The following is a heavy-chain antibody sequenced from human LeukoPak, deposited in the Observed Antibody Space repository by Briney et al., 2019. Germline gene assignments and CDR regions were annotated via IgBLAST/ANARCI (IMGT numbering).Heavy chain of an antibody. CDR1: GFTFSSYT. J-gene: IGHJ4*02. CDR2: ISGSGGST. CDR3: AKDVDDILTGYHDY. D-gene: IGHD3-9*01. V-gene: IGHV3-23*01. Sequence: PGGSLRLSCAASGFTFSSYTMSWVRQAPGKGLEWVSAISGSGGSTYYADSVKGRFTISRDNSKYTLYLQMNSLRAEDTAVYYCAKDVDDILTGYHDYWGQGTLVTVSS.